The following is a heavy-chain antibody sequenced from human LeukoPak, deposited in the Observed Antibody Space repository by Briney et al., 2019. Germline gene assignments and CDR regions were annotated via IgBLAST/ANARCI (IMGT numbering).Heavy chain of an antibody. V-gene: IGHV3-30*02. CDR2: IRYDGSNK. J-gene: IGHJ4*02. CDR3: AKDPGSGWELRTGYFDY. Sequence: PGGSLRLSCAASGFTFSSYGMHWVRQAPGKGLEWVAFIRYDGSNKYYADSVKGRFTISRDNSKNTLYLQMNILRAEDTAVYYCAKDPGSGWELRTGYFDYWGQGTLVTVSS. D-gene: IGHD1-26*01. CDR1: GFTFSSYG.